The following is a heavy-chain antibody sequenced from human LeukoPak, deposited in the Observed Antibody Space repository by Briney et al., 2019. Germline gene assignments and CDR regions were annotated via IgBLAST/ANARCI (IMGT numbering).Heavy chain of an antibody. V-gene: IGHV4-34*01. CDR2: INHGGST. CDR1: GGSFSGYY. Sequence: PSETLSLTCAVYGGSFSGYYWSWIRQPPGKGLEWIGEINHGGSTNYNPSLKSRVTLSVDTSKNQFSLKLSSVTAADTAVYYCARGRRGVAAAGRGLFDYWGQGTLVTVSS. CDR3: ARGRRGVAAAGRGLFDY. J-gene: IGHJ4*02. D-gene: IGHD6-13*01.